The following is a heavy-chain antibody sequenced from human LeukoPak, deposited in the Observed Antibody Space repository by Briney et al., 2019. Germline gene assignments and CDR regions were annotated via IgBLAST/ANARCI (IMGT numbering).Heavy chain of an antibody. CDR1: GGSISSGGYS. D-gene: IGHD3-10*01. CDR2: IYHSGST. Sequence: PSQTLSLTCAVSGGSISSGGYSWSWIRQPPGKGLEWIGYIYHSGSTYYNPSLKSRVTISVDRSKNQFSLKLSSVTAADTAVYYCASGVLGQEGYFDYWGQGTLVTVSS. J-gene: IGHJ4*02. CDR3: ASGVLGQEGYFDY. V-gene: IGHV4-30-2*01.